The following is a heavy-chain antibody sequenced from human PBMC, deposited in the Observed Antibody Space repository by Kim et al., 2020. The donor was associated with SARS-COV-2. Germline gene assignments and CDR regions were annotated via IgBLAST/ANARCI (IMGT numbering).Heavy chain of an antibody. V-gene: IGHV3-33*01. Sequence: GGSLRLSCAASGFTFSSYGMHWVRQAPGKGLEWVAVIWYDGSNKYYANSVKGRFTISGDNSKNTLYLQMNSLRAEDTAVYYCARGASTVTTIYYGVDVWGQGTTVTVSS. J-gene: IGHJ6*02. D-gene: IGHD4-4*01. CDR1: GFTFSSYG. CDR3: ARGASTVTTIYYGVDV. CDR2: IWYDGSNK.